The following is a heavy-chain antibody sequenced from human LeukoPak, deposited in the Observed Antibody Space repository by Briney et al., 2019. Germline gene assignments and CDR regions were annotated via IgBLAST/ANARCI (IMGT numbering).Heavy chain of an antibody. Sequence: PSETLSLTCTVSGGSISSGSYYWSWIRQPPGKGLEWIGYIYYSGSTNYNPSLKSRVTISVDTSKNQFSLKLSSVTAADTAVYYCASRTMIVGSFDYWGQGTLVTVSS. CDR1: GGSISSGSYY. V-gene: IGHV4-61*01. D-gene: IGHD3-22*01. CDR2: IYYSGST. J-gene: IGHJ4*02. CDR3: ASRTMIVGSFDY.